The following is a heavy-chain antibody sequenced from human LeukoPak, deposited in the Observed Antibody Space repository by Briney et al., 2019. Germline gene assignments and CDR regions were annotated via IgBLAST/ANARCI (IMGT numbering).Heavy chain of an antibody. Sequence: GRSLRLSCAASGFTFDDYAMHWVRQAPGKGLEWVSGISWNSGSIGYADSVKGRFTISRDNAKNSLYLQMNSLRAEDTALYYCAKDRDYGDAFLDYWGQGTLVTVSS. CDR2: ISWNSGSI. CDR3: AKDRDYGDAFLDY. D-gene: IGHD4-17*01. CDR1: GFTFDDYA. J-gene: IGHJ4*02. V-gene: IGHV3-9*01.